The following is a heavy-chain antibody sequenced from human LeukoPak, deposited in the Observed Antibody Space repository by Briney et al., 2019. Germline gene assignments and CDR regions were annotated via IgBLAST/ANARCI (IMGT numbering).Heavy chain of an antibody. CDR3: TTDRLLWFGELLFFVY. D-gene: IGHD3-10*01. CDR1: GFTFSNAW. CDR2: IKSKTDGGTT. Sequence: PGGSLRLSCAASGFTFSNAWMSWVRQAPGKGLEWVGRIKSKTDGGTTDYAAPVKGRFTISRDDSKNTLYLQMNSLKTEDTAVYYCTTDRLLWFGELLFFVYWGQGTLVTVSS. J-gene: IGHJ4*02. V-gene: IGHV3-15*01.